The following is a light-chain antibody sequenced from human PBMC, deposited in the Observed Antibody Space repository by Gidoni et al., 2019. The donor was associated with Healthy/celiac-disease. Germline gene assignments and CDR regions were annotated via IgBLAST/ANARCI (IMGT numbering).Light chain of an antibody. CDR2: DAS. Sequence: ESVLTHSPATLSLSPGERATLSCRASQSVSSYLAWYQQKPGQAPRLLIYDASNRATGIPARVSGSGSGTDFTLTISSLEPEDFAVYYGQQRSKWPARITVGGGTKVEIK. V-gene: IGKV3-11*01. CDR1: QSVSSY. J-gene: IGKJ4*01. CDR3: QQRSKWPARIT.